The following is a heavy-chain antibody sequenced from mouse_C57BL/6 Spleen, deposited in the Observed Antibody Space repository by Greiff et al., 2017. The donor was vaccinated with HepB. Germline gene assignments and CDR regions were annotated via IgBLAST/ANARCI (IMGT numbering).Heavy chain of an antibody. Sequence: VQLQQSGAELVKPGASVKLSCTASGFNIKDYSMHWVKQRTEQGLEWIGRIDPEDGETKYAPKFQCKATITADTSSNTAYLQLSSLTSEDTAVYYCARHYGSSYGYFDVWGTGTTVTVSS. CDR3: ARHYGSSYGYFDV. CDR1: GFNIKDYS. CDR2: IDPEDGET. V-gene: IGHV14-2*01. J-gene: IGHJ1*03. D-gene: IGHD1-1*01.